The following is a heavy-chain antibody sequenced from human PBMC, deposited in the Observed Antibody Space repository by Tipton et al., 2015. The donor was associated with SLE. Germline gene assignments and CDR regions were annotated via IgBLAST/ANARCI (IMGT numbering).Heavy chain of an antibody. CDR3: AISPKIAVADS. D-gene: IGHD6-19*01. CDR1: GFTFSGYW. V-gene: IGHV3-74*01. J-gene: IGHJ4*02. CDR2: INGDGSIT. Sequence: GSLRLSCAASGFTFSGYWMYWVRQVPGKGLVWVSRINGDGSITTYADSVKGRFTISRDNAKNTLYLQMNSLRAEDTAVYYCAISPKIAVADSWGQGTLVTVSS.